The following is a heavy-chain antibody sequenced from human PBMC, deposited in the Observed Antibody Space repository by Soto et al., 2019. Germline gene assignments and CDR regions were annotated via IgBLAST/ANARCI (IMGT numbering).Heavy chain of an antibody. J-gene: IGHJ4*02. V-gene: IGHV3-23*01. D-gene: IGHD3-22*01. CDR3: AKEPRTYYYDSSGYYYFDY. Sequence: GGSLRLSCAASGLTFSSYAMSWVRQAPGKGLEWVSAISGSGGSTYYADSVKGRFTISRDNSKNTLYLQMNSLRAEDTAVYYCAKEPRTYYYDSSGYYYFDYWGQGTLVTVSS. CDR2: ISGSGGST. CDR1: GLTFSSYA.